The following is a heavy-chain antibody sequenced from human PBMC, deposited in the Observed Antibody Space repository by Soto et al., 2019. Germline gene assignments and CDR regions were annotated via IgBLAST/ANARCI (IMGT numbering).Heavy chain of an antibody. V-gene: IGHV3-33*01. J-gene: IGHJ4*02. CDR1: GGIFHGYG. CDR3: ARDGIGGTVFRGYLDY. CDR2: IRFDGSNE. D-gene: IGHD1-7*01. Sequence: QEQLVESGGGVVQPGTSLRLSCAVPGGIFHGYGMHWVRQAPGKWLEWVAIIRFDGSNEEYADSVKGRFTISRDNSKNTLYLQMNTLGAEDTAVYYCARDGIGGTVFRGYLDYWGRGTVVTVSS.